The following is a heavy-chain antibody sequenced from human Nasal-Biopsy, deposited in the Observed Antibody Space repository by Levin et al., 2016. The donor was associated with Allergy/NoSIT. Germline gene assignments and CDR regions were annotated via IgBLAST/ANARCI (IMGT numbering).Heavy chain of an antibody. Sequence: SETLSLTCSVSGDSVSIGGYYWSWIRQPPGKGLQWIGYIYKPDSTSYSPSLRSRATISLDTSKNQFSLTLTSVTAADTAFYYCARDGGTLGGNVIEFWGQGTLVSVSS. V-gene: IGHV4-61*08. CDR1: GDSVSIGGYY. CDR2: IYKPDST. CDR3: ARDGGTLGGNVIEF. D-gene: IGHD3-16*01. J-gene: IGHJ4*02.